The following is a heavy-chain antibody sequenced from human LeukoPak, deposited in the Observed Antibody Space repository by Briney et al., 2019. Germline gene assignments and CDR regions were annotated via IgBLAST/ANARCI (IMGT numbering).Heavy chain of an antibody. D-gene: IGHD6-13*01. J-gene: IGHJ4*02. V-gene: IGHV5-51*01. CDR3: ARRLVAAASILYFDY. Sequence: GESLKISCKGSGYSFTDYWIGWVRQMPGKGLEWMGIIYPGDSDTRYSPSFQGQVTISADKSISTAYLQWSSLKASDTAMYYCARRLVAAASILYFDYWGQGTLVTVSS. CDR1: GYSFTDYW. CDR2: IYPGDSDT.